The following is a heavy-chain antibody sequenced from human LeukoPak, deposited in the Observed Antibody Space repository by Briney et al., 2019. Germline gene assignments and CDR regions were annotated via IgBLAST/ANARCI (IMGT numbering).Heavy chain of an antibody. CDR3: ARISTYYDFWSGYLPHYFDY. Sequence: ASVKVSCKASGGTFSSYAISWVRQAPGQGLEWMGGIIPIFGTANYAQKFQGRVTMTRDTSISTAYMELSRLRSDDTAVYYCARISTYYDFWSGYLPHYFDYWGQGTLVTVSS. CDR1: GGTFSSYA. J-gene: IGHJ4*02. D-gene: IGHD3-3*01. V-gene: IGHV1-69*05. CDR2: IIPIFGTA.